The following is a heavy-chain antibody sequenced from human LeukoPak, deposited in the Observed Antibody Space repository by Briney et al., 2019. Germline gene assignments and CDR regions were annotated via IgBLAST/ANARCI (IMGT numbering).Heavy chain of an antibody. D-gene: IGHD2-15*01. CDR2: ISGSGGST. J-gene: IGHJ5*02. CDR3: AKRKGFYCSGGSCYSFQNNWFDP. CDR1: GFTFSSYA. V-gene: IGHV3-23*01. Sequence: PGGSLRLSCAVSGFTFSSYAMSWVRKAPGKGLEWVSAISGSGGSTYYADSVKGRFTISRDNSKNTLYLQMNSLRAEDTAVYYCAKRKGFYCSGGSCYSFQNNWFDPWGQGTLVTVSS.